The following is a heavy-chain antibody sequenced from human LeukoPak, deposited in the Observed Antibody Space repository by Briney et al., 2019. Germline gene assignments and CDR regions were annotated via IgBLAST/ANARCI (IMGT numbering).Heavy chain of an antibody. D-gene: IGHD3-10*01. CDR1: GFTFSNCA. V-gene: IGHV3-30*01. Sequence: GGSLRLSCAASGFTFSNCAMHWVRQAPGKGLEWVSLISSGGTYEYYADSVKGRFTISRDNSKNTLYLQLNSLRAEDTAVYYSTYYYDSGSSGPYYFDNWGQGTLVTVSS. CDR3: TYYYDSGSSGPYYFDN. CDR2: ISSGGTYE. J-gene: IGHJ4*02.